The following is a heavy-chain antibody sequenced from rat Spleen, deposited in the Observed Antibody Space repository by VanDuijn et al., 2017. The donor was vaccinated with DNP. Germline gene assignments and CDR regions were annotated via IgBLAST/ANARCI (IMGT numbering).Heavy chain of an antibody. CDR2: IVASGGNT. D-gene: IGHD2-5*01. Sequence: EVQLVESGGGLVQPGRSLELSCAASGFTFSNYGMAWVRQAPKKGLEWVASIVASGGNTAYRDSVRGRFTISRDNAKNIQYLQMDSLRSEDTASYYCARHRAYLRGFDYWGQGVMVTVSS. CDR1: GFTFSNYG. CDR3: ARHRAYLRGFDY. V-gene: IGHV5S13*01. J-gene: IGHJ2*01.